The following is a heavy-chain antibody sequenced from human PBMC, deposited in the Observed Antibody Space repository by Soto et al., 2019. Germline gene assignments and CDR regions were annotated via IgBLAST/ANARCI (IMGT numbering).Heavy chain of an antibody. V-gene: IGHV3-21*01. CDR3: TRDASRDSSARGWFDP. D-gene: IGHD6-13*01. CDR2: ISSNSAYI. Sequence: GGSLRLSCAASGFTFRSFTMNWVRQAPGKGLEWVSTISSNSAYIYYTDALRGRFTISRDNAKNSLHLQMNSLRAEDTAVYYCTRDASRDSSARGWFDPWGSGSLVTVSS. J-gene: IGHJ5*02. CDR1: GFTFRSFT.